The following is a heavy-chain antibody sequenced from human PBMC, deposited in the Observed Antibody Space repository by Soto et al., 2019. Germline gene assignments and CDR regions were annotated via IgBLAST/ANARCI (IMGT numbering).Heavy chain of an antibody. V-gene: IGHV1-69*13. J-gene: IGHJ6*02. D-gene: IGHD5-12*01. CDR2: IIPIFGTA. CDR1: GGTFSSYA. CDR3: ARALRGRWLQLNYYYGMDV. Sequence: SVKVSCKASGGTFSSYAISWVRQAPGQGLEWMGGIIPIFGTANYAQKFQGRVTITADESTSTAYKELSSLRSEDTAVYYCARALRGRWLQLNYYYGMDVWGQGTTVTVSS.